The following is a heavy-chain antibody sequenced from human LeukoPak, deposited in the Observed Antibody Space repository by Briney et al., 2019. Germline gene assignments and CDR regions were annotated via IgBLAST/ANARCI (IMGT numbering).Heavy chain of an antibody. D-gene: IGHD3-3*01. Sequence: TGGSLRLSCVASGFIFSSYWMSWVRQAPGKGLEWVANIKDDGNEQYYVDSVRGRFTIFRDNAKNSLYLRMNSLGVEGTAMYYCARDPYFDAFDMWGQGTMVTVSS. CDR1: GFIFSSYW. V-gene: IGHV3-7*01. CDR3: ARDPYFDAFDM. CDR2: IKDDGNEQ. J-gene: IGHJ3*02.